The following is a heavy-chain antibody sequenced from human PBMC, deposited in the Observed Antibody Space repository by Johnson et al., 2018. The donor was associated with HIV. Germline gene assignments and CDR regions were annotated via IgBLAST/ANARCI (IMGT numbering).Heavy chain of an antibody. CDR2: FYSGSNT. V-gene: IGHV3-53*01. CDR1: GFSISSNY. Sequence: VQLVESGGGLVQPGGSLRLSCKASGFSISSNYMSWVRQPPGKGLEWVSVFYSGSNTYYADSMTGRFTISRDNSNNTLYLQMNSLRAEDTAVYYCARDLPYYYDRSNKNGAFDIWGQGTMVTVSS. J-gene: IGHJ3*02. CDR3: ARDLPYYYDRSNKNGAFDI. D-gene: IGHD3-22*01.